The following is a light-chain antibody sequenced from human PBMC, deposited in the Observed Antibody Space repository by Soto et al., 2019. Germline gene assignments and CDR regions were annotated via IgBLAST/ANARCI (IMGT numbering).Light chain of an antibody. Sequence: QSALAQPPSASGSPGQSVTISCTGTSSDVGGYNYVSWYQQHPGKAPKLMIFEVNKRPSGVPDRFSGSKSGNTASLTVSGLQAEDEADYHCTSFAGINNFVVFGGGTKVPV. V-gene: IGLV2-8*01. CDR2: EVN. CDR3: TSFAGINNFVV. CDR1: SSDVGGYNY. J-gene: IGLJ2*01.